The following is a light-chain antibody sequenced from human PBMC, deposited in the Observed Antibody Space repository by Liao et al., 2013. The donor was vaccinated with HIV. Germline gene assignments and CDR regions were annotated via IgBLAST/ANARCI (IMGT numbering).Light chain of an antibody. CDR2: YDS. CDR3: QLWDTSSDHVV. Sequence: SYVLTQPPSVSVAPGKTARITCGGNNIGSKSVHWYLQKPGQAPVLVIYYDSDRPSGIPERFSGSNSGNMATLTISRVEAGDEADYFCQLWDTSSDHVVFGGRTKLTVL. V-gene: IGLV3-21*04. J-gene: IGLJ2*01. CDR1: NIGSKS.